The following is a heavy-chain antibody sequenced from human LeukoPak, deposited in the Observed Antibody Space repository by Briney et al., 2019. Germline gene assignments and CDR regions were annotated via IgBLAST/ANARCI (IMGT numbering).Heavy chain of an antibody. D-gene: IGHD1-26*01. Sequence: ASVKVSCKASGYTFTSYGISWVRQAPGQGLEWMGWINPYNGNTNYAQNLQGRVTMTTDTSTSTAYMELRSLRSDDTAVYYCARNGGGYSTLYYSMDVWGKGTTVTVSS. CDR2: INPYNGNT. CDR1: GYTFTSYG. J-gene: IGHJ6*03. V-gene: IGHV1-18*01. CDR3: ARNGGGYSTLYYSMDV.